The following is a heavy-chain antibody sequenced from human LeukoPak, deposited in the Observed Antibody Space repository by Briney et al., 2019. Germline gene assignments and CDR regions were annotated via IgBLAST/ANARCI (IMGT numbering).Heavy chain of an antibody. CDR3: AKREDYYGSGSENWFDP. V-gene: IGHV3-33*06. CDR1: GFTFSSYG. D-gene: IGHD3-10*01. J-gene: IGHJ5*02. Sequence: PGGSLRLSCAASGFTFSSYGMHWVRQAPGKGLEWVAVIWYDGSNKYYADSVKGRFTISRDNSKNTLYLQMNSLRAEDTAVYYCAKREDYYGSGSENWFDPWGQGTLVTVSS. CDR2: IWYDGSNK.